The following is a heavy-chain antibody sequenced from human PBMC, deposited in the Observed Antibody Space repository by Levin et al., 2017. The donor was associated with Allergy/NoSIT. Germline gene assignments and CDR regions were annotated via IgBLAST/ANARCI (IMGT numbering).Heavy chain of an antibody. CDR3: ARAKDSSGYYLDY. CDR1: GFTFSSYW. CDR2: IKQDGSEK. V-gene: IGHV3-7*01. Sequence: GGSLRLSCAASGFTFSSYWMSWVRQAPGKGLEWVANIKQDGSEKYYVDSVKGRFTISRDNAKNSLYLQMNSLRAEDTAVYYCARAKDSSGYYLDYWGQGTLVTVSS. J-gene: IGHJ4*02. D-gene: IGHD3-22*01.